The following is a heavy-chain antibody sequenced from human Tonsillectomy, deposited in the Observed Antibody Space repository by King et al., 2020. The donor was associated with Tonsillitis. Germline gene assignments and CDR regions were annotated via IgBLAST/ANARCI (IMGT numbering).Heavy chain of an antibody. CDR1: GYTFTGYY. V-gene: IGHV1-2*02. CDR2: INPNSGGT. CDR3: ARDSSSGDRGGDFAY. D-gene: IGHD4-17*01. J-gene: IGHJ4*02. Sequence: QLVQSGAEVKKPGASVKVSCKASGYTFTGYYMHWVRQAPGQGLEWMGWINPNSGGTNYAQKFQGRVTMTRDTSISTAYMELSRLRSDDTAVYYCARDSSSGDRGGDFAYWGQGTLVTVSS.